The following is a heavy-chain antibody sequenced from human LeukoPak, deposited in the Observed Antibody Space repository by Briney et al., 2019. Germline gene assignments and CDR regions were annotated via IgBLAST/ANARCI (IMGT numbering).Heavy chain of an antibody. J-gene: IGHJ3*02. V-gene: IGHV1-69*02. Sequence: SVKVSCKASGGTFSSYTISWVRQAPRQGLEWMGRIIPILGIANYAQKFQGRVTITADKSTSTAYMELSSLRSEDTAVYYCARYEKQLVGFDIWGQGTMVTVSS. CDR2: IIPILGIA. D-gene: IGHD6-13*01. CDR1: GGTFSSYT. CDR3: ARYEKQLVGFDI.